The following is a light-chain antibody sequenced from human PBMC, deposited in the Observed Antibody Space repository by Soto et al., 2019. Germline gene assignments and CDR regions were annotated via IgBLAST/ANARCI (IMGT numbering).Light chain of an antibody. CDR1: QSVNSNY. Sequence: EIVLTQSPGTLSLSPGERATLSCRASQSVNSNYLAWYQQKPGQAPRLLIYGASNRATGIPDRFSGSGSGTDFTLTIARLEPEDFAVYYCQEYNNWPLTFGGGTKVDIK. CDR2: GAS. V-gene: IGKV3-20*01. J-gene: IGKJ4*01. CDR3: QEYNNWPLT.